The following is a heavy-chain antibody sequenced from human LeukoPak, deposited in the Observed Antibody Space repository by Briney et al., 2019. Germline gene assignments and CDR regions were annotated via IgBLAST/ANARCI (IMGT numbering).Heavy chain of an antibody. CDR3: ARFGLGKHIEVAGIPFDI. V-gene: IGHV1-18*01. D-gene: IGHD6-19*01. CDR2: ISAYNGNT. Sequence: GASVTVSYKASGYSFTSNVISWVRQAPGQGREWMGWISAYNGNTNYAQKLQGRVTMTTDTSTSTAYMELRSLRSDDTAVYYCARFGLGKHIEVAGIPFDIWGQGTMVTVSS. J-gene: IGHJ3*02. CDR1: GYSFTSNV.